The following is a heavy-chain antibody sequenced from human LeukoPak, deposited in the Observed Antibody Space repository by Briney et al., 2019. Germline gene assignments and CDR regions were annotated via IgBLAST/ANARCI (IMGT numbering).Heavy chain of an antibody. CDR2: INSDGSRT. J-gene: IGHJ4*02. V-gene: IGHV3-74*01. CDR1: GFTFSNYW. Sequence: PGGSLRLSCAASGFTFSNYWMHWVRQAPGKGLVWVSLINSDGSRTDYADSVKGRFTVSRDNAKNSLYLQMNSLRAEDTAVYHCVRDFDYWGQGTLVTVSS. CDR3: VRDFDY.